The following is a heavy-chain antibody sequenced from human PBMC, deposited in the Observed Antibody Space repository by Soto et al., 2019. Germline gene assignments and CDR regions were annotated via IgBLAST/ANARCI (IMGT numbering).Heavy chain of an antibody. J-gene: IGHJ6*02. Sequence: WASGKVSCKASGYTFTSYGISWVRQAPGQGLEWMGWISAYNGNTNYAQKLQGRVTMTTDTSTSTAYMELRSLRSDDTAVYYCARDCSGGSCYSPYYYYYGMDVWGQGTTVTVSS. CDR1: GYTFTSYG. CDR2: ISAYNGNT. D-gene: IGHD2-15*01. CDR3: ARDCSGGSCYSPYYYYYGMDV. V-gene: IGHV1-18*01.